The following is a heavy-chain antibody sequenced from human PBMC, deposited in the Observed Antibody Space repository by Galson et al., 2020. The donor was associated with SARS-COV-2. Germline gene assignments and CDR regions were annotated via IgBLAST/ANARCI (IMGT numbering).Heavy chain of an antibody. D-gene: IGHD2-15*01. V-gene: IGHV1-2*02. CDR2: MSPGNGGA. Sequence: GESLKISCKASGYTFTAYYLHWVRQAPGQGLEWMGWMSPGNGGADYAQNFQGRVTMTRDTSISTAYMELTRLTSDDTAVYYCVRDGVVSTDYDAFDLWGQGTTVTVSS. CDR1: GYTFTAYY. J-gene: IGHJ3*01. CDR3: VRDGVVSTDYDAFDL.